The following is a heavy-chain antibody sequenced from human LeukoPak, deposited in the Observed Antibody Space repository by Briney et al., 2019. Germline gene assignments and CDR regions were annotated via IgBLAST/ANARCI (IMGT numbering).Heavy chain of an antibody. J-gene: IGHJ6*03. CDR2: TKSKTDGGTT. D-gene: IGHD3-10*01. V-gene: IGHV3-15*01. Sequence: GGSLRLSCVVSGFTLSNAWVSWVRQAPGKGLEWVGRTKSKTDGGTTDHAAPVKGRFTISRDDSKNTVYLQMNNLETEDTAVYYCTTASHAWFGKAYYYYYMDVWGKGTTVTISS. CDR3: TTASHAWFGKAYYYYYMDV. CDR1: GFTLSNAW.